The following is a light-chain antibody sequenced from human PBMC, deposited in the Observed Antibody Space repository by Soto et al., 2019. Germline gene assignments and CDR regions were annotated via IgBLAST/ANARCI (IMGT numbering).Light chain of an antibody. J-gene: IGKJ1*01. Sequence: VLTQSPDSLAVSLGGRATIHCRSNQSVLFVSNNKNFLAWYQQKPGQPPKLFLNWASTRESGVPDRFIGGGSGTEFTFTISSLHAEDVAVYYCQQFFHAPTFXQGTKVDIK. V-gene: IGKV4-1*01. CDR3: QQFFHAPT. CDR2: WAS. CDR1: QSVLFVSNNKNF.